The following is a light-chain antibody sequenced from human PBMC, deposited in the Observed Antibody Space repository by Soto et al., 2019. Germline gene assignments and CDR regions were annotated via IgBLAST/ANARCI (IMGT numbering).Light chain of an antibody. CDR1: SSNIGNNY. CDR3: GTWDSSLSGV. CDR2: XXN. Sequence: QSVLTQPPSVSAAPGQKVTISCSGSSSNIGNNYVSWYQHVPGAAPKLLIYXXNXXSXXXXDXXXXSKSGTSATLDITGLQTGDEADYYCGTWDSSLSGVFGTGTKVTVL. V-gene: IGLV1-51*01. J-gene: IGLJ1*01.